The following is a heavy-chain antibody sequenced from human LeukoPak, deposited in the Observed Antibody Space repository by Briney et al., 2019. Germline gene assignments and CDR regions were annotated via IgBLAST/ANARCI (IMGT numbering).Heavy chain of an antibody. D-gene: IGHD3-16*01. Sequence: GGSLRPSCAASGFSFSSYAMTWARQAPVKGLEWVSAISGDGTRTYYADSVKGRFTISRDNPKNTLYLEMSSLRVEDTAIYYCAKWPEGAMDYFDYWGQGTLVTVSS. CDR3: AKWPEGAMDYFDY. V-gene: IGHV3-23*01. CDR1: GFSFSSYA. J-gene: IGHJ4*02. CDR2: ISGDGTRT.